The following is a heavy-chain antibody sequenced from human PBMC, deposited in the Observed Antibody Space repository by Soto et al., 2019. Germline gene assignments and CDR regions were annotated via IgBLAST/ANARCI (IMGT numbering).Heavy chain of an antibody. D-gene: IGHD2-15*01. CDR3: AHKGGRGAGMDV. CDR2: MYWDGDK. J-gene: IGHJ6*02. Sequence: QITLKESGPTLVKPTQTLTLTCTFSGFSVSSSEVGVGWIRQPAGKALEWRALMYWDGDKRYSPFLKGRLTITKDTSKNQVVLTITNMDPVDTATYYCAHKGGRGAGMDVWGQGTTVTVSS. CDR1: GFSVSSSEVG. V-gene: IGHV2-5*02.